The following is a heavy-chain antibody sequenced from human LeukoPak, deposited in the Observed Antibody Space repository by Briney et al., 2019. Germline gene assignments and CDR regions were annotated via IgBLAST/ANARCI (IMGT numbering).Heavy chain of an antibody. J-gene: IGHJ6*04. V-gene: IGHV3-49*04. CDR1: GFTFGDYA. CDR2: IRSKAYGGTT. D-gene: IGHD6-19*01. Sequence: GGSLRLSCTASGFTFGDYAMSWVRQAPGKGLEWVGFIRSKAYGGTTEYAASAKGRFTISRDDSKSIAYLQMNSLKTEDTAVYYCTRGPVAGTMDVWGKGTTVTVSS. CDR3: TRGPVAGTMDV.